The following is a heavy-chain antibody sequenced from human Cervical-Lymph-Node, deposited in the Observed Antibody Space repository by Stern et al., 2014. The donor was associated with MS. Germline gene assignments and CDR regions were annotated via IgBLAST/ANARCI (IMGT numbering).Heavy chain of an antibody. CDR1: GFTFSSYG. J-gene: IGHJ4*02. CDR3: ILATIIRDY. V-gene: IGHV3-30*03. D-gene: IGHD5-24*01. CDR2: ISYDGSKK. Sequence: VQLVESGGGVVQPGRSLRLSCAASGFTFSSYGMYWVRQVPGKGLEWVAIISYDGSKKYYADSVKGRFTISRDKSKNTLYLQMNSLKTDDTAVYYCILATIIRDYWGQGTLVTVSS.